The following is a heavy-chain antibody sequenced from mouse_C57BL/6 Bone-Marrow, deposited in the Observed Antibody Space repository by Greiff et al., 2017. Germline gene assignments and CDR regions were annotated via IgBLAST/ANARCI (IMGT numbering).Heavy chain of an antibody. CDR1: GYTFTSYW. Sequence: VQLQQPGAELVKPGASVKLSCKASGYTFTSYWMHWVKQRPGQGLEWIGMIHPNSGSTNYNEKFKSKATLTVDKSSSTAYMQLSSLTSEDSAVYYCAREESYDYAMDYWGQGTSVTVSS. V-gene: IGHV1-64*01. J-gene: IGHJ4*01. CDR3: AREESYDYAMDY. CDR2: IHPNSGST. D-gene: IGHD2-12*01.